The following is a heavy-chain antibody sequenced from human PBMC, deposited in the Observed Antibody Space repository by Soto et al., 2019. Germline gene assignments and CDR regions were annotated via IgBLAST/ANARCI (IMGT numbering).Heavy chain of an antibody. CDR1: GFSLRTSGVG. V-gene: IGHV2-5*02. Sequence: QITLKESGPTLVKPTQTLTLTCTFSGFSLRTSGVGVGWIRQPPGKALEWLALIYWDDDKRYSPSLKSRLTITKDTYKNQVVLTMTNMDPVDTATYFCAHKYYYGSGIDPWGQGILVTVSS. J-gene: IGHJ5*02. CDR3: AHKYYYGSGIDP. D-gene: IGHD3-10*01. CDR2: IYWDDDK.